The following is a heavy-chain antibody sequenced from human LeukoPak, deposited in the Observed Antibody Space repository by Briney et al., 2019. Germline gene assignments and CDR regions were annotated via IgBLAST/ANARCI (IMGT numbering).Heavy chain of an antibody. J-gene: IGHJ4*02. Sequence: GGSLRLSCAASGFTFSSYAMHWVRQAPGKGLEWVAVISYDGSNKYYADSVKGRFTISRDSSKNTLYLQMNSLRVEDTAVYYCAKAVRSDCSTTSCYVVDYWGQGALVTVSS. CDR1: GFTFSSYA. CDR3: AKAVRSDCSTTSCYVVDY. CDR2: ISYDGSNK. D-gene: IGHD2-2*01. V-gene: IGHV3-30-3*01.